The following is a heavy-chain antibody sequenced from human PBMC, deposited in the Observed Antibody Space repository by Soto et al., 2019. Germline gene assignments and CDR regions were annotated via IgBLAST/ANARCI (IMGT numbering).Heavy chain of an antibody. CDR3: ARDRGPSSGYYPYWFDP. D-gene: IGHD3-22*01. CDR2: IIPIFGTA. V-gene: IGHV1-69*12. CDR1: GGTFSSYA. Sequence: QVQLVQSEAEVKKPGSSVKVSCKASGGTFSSYAITWVRQAPGQGLEWMGGIIPIFGTANYAQKFQARVTIPADESTSTAYMELSSLRSEDTAVYYCARDRGPSSGYYPYWFDPWGQGTLVTVSS. J-gene: IGHJ5*02.